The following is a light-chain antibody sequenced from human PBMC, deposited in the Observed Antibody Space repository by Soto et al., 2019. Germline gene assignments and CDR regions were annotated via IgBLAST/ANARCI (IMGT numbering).Light chain of an antibody. CDR2: GAS. V-gene: IGKV3-20*01. CDR3: QQYGKT. CDR1: QSVSSSF. Sequence: EIVLTQSPGTLSVSPGEGATLSCRASQSVSSSFLAWYQQKPGQAPRLLIYGASSRATGIPDRFSGSGSGTDFTLTISRLEPEDFAVYYCQQYGKTVGQGTKVDIK. J-gene: IGKJ1*01.